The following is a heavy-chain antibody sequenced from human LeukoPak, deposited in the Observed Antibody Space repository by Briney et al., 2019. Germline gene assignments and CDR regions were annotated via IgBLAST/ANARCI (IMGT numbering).Heavy chain of an antibody. CDR3: ARAVGAAKVDY. D-gene: IGHD1-26*01. J-gene: IGHJ4*02. Sequence: PSETLSLTCTVSGGSISSYYWSWIRQPPGKGLEWIGYIYYSGSTNYNPSLKSRVTISVDTSKNQFSLKLSSGTAADTAVYYCARAVGAAKVDYWGQGALVTVSS. CDR1: GGSISSYY. V-gene: IGHV4-59*01. CDR2: IYYSGST.